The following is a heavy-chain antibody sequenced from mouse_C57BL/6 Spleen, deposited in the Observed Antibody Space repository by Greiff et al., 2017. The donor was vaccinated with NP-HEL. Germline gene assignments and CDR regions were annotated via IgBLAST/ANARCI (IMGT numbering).Heavy chain of an antibody. D-gene: IGHD1-1*01. CDR2: IDPETGGA. V-gene: IGHV1-15*01. Sequence: VQLQQSGAELVRPGASVTLSCKASGYTFTDYEMHWVKQTPVHGLEWIGAIDPETGGAAYNQKFTGKAILTADKSSSTAYMELRSLTSEDSAVYYCTRGTTVVGWYFDVWGTGTTVTVSS. CDR3: TRGTTVVGWYFDV. CDR1: GYTFTDYE. J-gene: IGHJ1*03.